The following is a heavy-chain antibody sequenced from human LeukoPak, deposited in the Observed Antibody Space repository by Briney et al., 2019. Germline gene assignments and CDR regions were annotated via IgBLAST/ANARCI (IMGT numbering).Heavy chain of an antibody. CDR2: FDPEDGET. J-gene: IGHJ4*02. D-gene: IGHD3-3*01. V-gene: IGHV1-24*01. CDR1: GYTLTELS. CDR3: ARDLGVTIFGVVILHFDY. Sequence: ASVKVSCKVSGYTLTELSMHWVRQAPGKGLEWMGGFDPEDGETIYAQKFQGRVTMTEDTSTSTAYMELRSLRSDDTAVYYCARDLGVTIFGVVILHFDYWGQGTLVTVSS.